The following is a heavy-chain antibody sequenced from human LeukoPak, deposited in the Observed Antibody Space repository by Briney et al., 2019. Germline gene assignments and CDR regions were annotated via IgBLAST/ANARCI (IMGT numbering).Heavy chain of an antibody. Sequence: SETLSLTCTVSGGSISSGGYYWSWIRQHPGKGLEWIGYISNSGDTNYTPSLKSRVAMSVDTSKKQFSLKLNSVTSADTAVYFCARDGAPGGSAYFDYWGQGTLVTVSS. CDR3: ARDGAPGGSAYFDY. D-gene: IGHD3-16*01. CDR1: GGSISSGGYY. J-gene: IGHJ4*02. CDR2: ISNSGDT. V-gene: IGHV4-61*08.